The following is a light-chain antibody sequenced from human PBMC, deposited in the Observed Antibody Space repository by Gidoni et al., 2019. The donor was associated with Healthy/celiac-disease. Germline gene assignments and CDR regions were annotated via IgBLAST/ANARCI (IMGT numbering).Light chain of an antibody. Sequence: EIVLTQSPATLSLSPGERATLSCRASQSVSSYLAWYQQKPGQAPRLLIYDASNRATGIPARVSGSGSGTDFTLTISSLEPEDFAVYYCQQRSNWPRLTFGPGTKVDIK. CDR1: QSVSSY. V-gene: IGKV3-11*01. J-gene: IGKJ3*01. CDR3: QQRSNWPRLT. CDR2: DAS.